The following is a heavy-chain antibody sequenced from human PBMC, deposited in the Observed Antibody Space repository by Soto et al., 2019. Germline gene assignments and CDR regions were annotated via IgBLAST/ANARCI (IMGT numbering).Heavy chain of an antibody. CDR3: ARGRSPIFGVVIIYYYGMDV. CDR2: INPNSGGT. J-gene: IGHJ6*02. V-gene: IGHV1-2*04. CDR1: GYTFTGYY. Sequence: ASVKVSCKASGYTFTGYYMHWVRQAPGQGLEWMGWINPNSGGTNYAQKFQGWVTMTRDTSISTAYMELSRLRSDDTAVYYCARGRSPIFGVVIIYYYGMDVWGQGTTVTVSS. D-gene: IGHD3-3*01.